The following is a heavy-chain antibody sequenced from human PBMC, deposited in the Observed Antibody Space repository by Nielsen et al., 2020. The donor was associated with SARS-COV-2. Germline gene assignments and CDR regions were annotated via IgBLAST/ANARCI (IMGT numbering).Heavy chain of an antibody. CDR1: GFSIRNYW. CDR3: AGGADFWSGTQKYYMDV. J-gene: IGHJ6*03. CDR2: INPSGSGT. Sequence: GGSLRLSCAASGFSIRNYWMHWVRQAPGKGLVWVSRINPSGSGTAYADSVKGRFAVSRDNAGNTVVLQIHSLRVEDTAVYYCAGGADFWSGTQKYYMDVWGKGTTVIVSS. D-gene: IGHD3-3*01. V-gene: IGHV3-74*01.